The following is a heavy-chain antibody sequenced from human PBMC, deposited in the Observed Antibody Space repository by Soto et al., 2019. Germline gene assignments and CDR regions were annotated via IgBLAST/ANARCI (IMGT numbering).Heavy chain of an antibody. CDR1: GFTFSSYE. J-gene: IGHJ6*02. D-gene: IGHD2-2*02. CDR2: ISSSGSTI. CDR3: ARMKEIPYYYGMDV. V-gene: IGHV3-48*03. Sequence: TGGSLRLSCAASGFTFSSYEMNWVRQAPGKGLEWVSYISSSGSTIYYADSVKGRFTISRDNAKNSLYLQMNSLRAEDTAVYYCARMKEIPYYYGMDVWGQGTTVTVSS.